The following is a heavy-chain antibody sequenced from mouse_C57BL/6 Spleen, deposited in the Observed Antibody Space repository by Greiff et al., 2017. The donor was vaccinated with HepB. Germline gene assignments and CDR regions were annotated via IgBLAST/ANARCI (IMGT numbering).Heavy chain of an antibody. Sequence: EVHLVESGGDLVKPGGSLKLSCAASGFTFSSYGMSWVRQTPDKRLEWVATISSGGSYTYYPDSVKGRFTISRDNAKNTLYLQMSSLKSEDTAMYYCARPHDQYWGQGTLVTVSA. CDR2: ISSGGSYT. CDR3: ARPHDQY. CDR1: GFTFSSYG. D-gene: IGHD2-3*01. V-gene: IGHV5-6*01. J-gene: IGHJ3*01.